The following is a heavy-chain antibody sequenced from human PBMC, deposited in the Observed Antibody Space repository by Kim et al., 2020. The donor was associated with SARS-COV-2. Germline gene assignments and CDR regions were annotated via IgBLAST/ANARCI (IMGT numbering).Heavy chain of an antibody. J-gene: IGHJ3*02. CDR1: GFTFSSYA. D-gene: IGHD6-13*01. CDR2: ISYDGSNK. CDR3: ARVDSSSWYAYEAFDI. Sequence: GSLRLSCAASGFTFSSYAMHWVRQAPGKGLEWVTVISYDGSNKYYADSVKGRFTISRDNSKNTLYLQMNSLRAEDTAVYYCARVDSSSWYAYEAFDIWGQGTMVTVSS. V-gene: IGHV3-30*04.